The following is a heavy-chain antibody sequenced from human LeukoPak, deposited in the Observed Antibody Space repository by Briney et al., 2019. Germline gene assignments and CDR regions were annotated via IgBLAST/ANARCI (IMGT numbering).Heavy chain of an antibody. CDR3: ARDQGAGSDY. D-gene: IGHD6-19*01. V-gene: IGHV3-7*01. J-gene: IGHJ4*02. Sequence: GGSLRLSCAASAFSFNSYWMNWVRQAPGKGLEWVANINQNGSEKYYVDSVKGRFTISRDNAKNSLYLQMSSLRAEDAAVYYCARDQGAGSDYWGQGALVTVSS. CDR2: INQNGSEK. CDR1: AFSFNSYW.